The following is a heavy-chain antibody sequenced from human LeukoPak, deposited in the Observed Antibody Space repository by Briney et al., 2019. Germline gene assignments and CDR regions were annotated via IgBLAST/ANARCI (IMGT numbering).Heavy chain of an antibody. CDR1: GFTFTSSA. Sequence: SVKVSCKASGFTFTSSAMQWVRQARGQRLEWIGWIVVGSGNTNYAQKFQERVTITRDMSTSTAYMELSSLRSEDTAVYYCAADSYYCDSSGYRLHDAFDIWGQGTMVTVSS. D-gene: IGHD3-22*01. CDR3: AADSYYCDSSGYRLHDAFDI. CDR2: IVVGSGNT. J-gene: IGHJ3*02. V-gene: IGHV1-58*02.